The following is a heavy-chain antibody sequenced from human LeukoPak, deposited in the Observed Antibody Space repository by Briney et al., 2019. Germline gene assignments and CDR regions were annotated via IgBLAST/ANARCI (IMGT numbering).Heavy chain of an antibody. CDR1: GFTFEDYA. D-gene: IGHD1-14*01. CDR2: ISWNSDSI. J-gene: IGHJ4*02. CDR3: ATENY. Sequence: SGGSLRLSCAASGFTFEDYAMYWVRQPPGKGLEWVSGISWNSDSIDYVDSVKGRSTISRDNAKNSLYLQMNSLRNEDTAVYYCATENYWGQGTLVTVSS. V-gene: IGHV3-9*01.